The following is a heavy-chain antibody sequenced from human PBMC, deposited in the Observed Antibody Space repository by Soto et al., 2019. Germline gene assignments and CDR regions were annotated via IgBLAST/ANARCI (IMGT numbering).Heavy chain of an antibody. CDR3: AKNGLSDSPSAIDS. D-gene: IGHD2-8*01. V-gene: IGHV3-23*01. CDR1: GFTLSSNG. CDR2: ISGSGRNT. Sequence: GSVRLSCAASGFTLSSNGMSWVRQAPGKGLDWVSGISGSGRNTYYADSVKGRFTISRDNSKNTLFLQMNSLRVEDTAVYYCAKNGLSDSPSAIDSWGQGTLVTVSS. J-gene: IGHJ4*02.